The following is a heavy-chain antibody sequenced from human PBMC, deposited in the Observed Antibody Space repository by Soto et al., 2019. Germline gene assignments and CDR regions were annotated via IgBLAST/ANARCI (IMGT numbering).Heavy chain of an antibody. Sequence: GGSLILSCAASGFTFSSYAMSWVRQAPGKGLEWVSAISGSGGSTYYADSVKGRFTISRDNSKNTLYLQMNSLRAEDTAVYYCAKESAVAGTSPAPFDYWGQGTLVTVSS. CDR3: AKESAVAGTSPAPFDY. V-gene: IGHV3-23*01. CDR1: GFTFSSYA. J-gene: IGHJ4*02. D-gene: IGHD6-19*01. CDR2: ISGSGGST.